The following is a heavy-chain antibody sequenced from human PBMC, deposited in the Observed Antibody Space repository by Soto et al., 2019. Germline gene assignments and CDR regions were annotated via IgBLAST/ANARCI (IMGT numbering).Heavy chain of an antibody. CDR1: GYTFTSYG. CDR2: ISAYNGNT. D-gene: IGHD3-3*01. J-gene: IGHJ6*02. CDR3: ARVPGDFWSGYYLEYYGMEV. Sequence: ASVKVSCKASGYTFTSYGISWVRQAPGQGLEWMGWISAYNGNTNYAQKLQGRVTMTTDTSTSTAYMELRSLRSDDTAVYYCARVPGDFWSGYYLEYYGMEVWGQGTTVTVSS. V-gene: IGHV1-18*01.